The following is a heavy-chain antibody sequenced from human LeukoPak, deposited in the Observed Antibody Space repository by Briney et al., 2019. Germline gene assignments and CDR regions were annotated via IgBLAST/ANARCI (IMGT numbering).Heavy chain of an antibody. Sequence: SETLSLTCAVYGGSFSGYYWSWIRQPPGKGLEWIGEINHSGSTNYNPSLKSRVTISVDTSKNQFSLKLSSVTAADTAVYYCARSLSYSSGLDYRGQGTLVTVSS. D-gene: IGHD6-19*01. J-gene: IGHJ4*02. CDR2: INHSGST. CDR1: GGSFSGYY. CDR3: ARSLSYSSGLDY. V-gene: IGHV4-34*01.